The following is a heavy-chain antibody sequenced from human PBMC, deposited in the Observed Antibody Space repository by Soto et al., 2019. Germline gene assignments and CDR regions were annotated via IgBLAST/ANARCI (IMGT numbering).Heavy chain of an antibody. CDR1: GDSISSSNW. Sequence: QVQLQESGPGLVKPSETLSLTCTVSGDSISSSNWWSWVRQPPGKGLEWIGETYHSGTTKYNPSLKSRVTISLDSSNNQCSLELKSVTAADTAVYYCAREGSGSPVSVWGQGALVIVSS. J-gene: IGHJ4*02. CDR2: TYHSGTT. CDR3: AREGSGSPVSV. D-gene: IGHD3-10*01. V-gene: IGHV4-4*02.